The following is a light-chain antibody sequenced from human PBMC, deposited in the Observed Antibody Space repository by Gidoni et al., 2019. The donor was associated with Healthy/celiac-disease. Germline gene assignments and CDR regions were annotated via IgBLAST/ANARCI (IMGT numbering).Light chain of an antibody. J-gene: IGKJ2*01. CDR3: QQYNNWPPYT. CDR2: GAS. Sequence: EIVMTQSPATLSVSPGERATLSCRASQSVSSNLAWYQQKPGQAPRLRIYGASTRATGIPARFSGSGSGTEFTLTISSLQSEDFAFYYCQQYNNWPPYTFGQXTKLEIK. V-gene: IGKV3-15*01. CDR1: QSVSSN.